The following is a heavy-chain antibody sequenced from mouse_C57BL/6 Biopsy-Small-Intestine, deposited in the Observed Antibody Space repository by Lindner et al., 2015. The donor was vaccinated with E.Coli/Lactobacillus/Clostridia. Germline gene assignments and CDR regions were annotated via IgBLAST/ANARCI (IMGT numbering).Heavy chain of an antibody. CDR1: GYTFTTYY. J-gene: IGHJ1*03. D-gene: IGHD3-1*01. CDR2: INPGGGSA. V-gene: IGHV1S61*01. Sequence: SVKVSCKASGYTFTTYYIHWVRQAPGQGLEWMGIINPGGGSATYAQKFQGRVTMTRDTSTRTVYMELNNLRSDDTAVYYCARDRRGYYTYYYMDVWGTGTTVTVSS. CDR3: ARDRRGYYTYYYMDV.